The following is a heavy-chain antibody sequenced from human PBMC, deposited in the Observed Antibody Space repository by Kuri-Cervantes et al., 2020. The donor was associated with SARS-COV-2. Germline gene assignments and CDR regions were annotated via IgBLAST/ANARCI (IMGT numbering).Heavy chain of an antibody. V-gene: IGHV3-23*01. CDR2: ISIRSDVT. Sequence: GESLKISCAASRFSFGSYAMGWIRQAPGKGLEYVSSISIRSDVTNYGDSVKGRFTISRDNSKNTLYLQMNSLRAEDTAVYYCAKHYCSSTSCSYYFDYWGQGTLVTVSS. J-gene: IGHJ4*02. CDR3: AKHYCSSTSCSYYFDY. CDR1: RFSFGSYA. D-gene: IGHD2-2*01.